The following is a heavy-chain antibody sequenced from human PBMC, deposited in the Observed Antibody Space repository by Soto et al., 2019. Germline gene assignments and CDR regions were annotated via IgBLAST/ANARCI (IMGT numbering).Heavy chain of an antibody. J-gene: IGHJ4*02. CDR1: GYTFSNTG. CDR2: IKSKTDGGTT. CDR3: FSGAIRF. Sequence: EVQLVESGGGLVKPGGFLRLSCAASGYTFSNTGMNWVRQAPGKGLEWVARIKSKTDGGTTDYAAPVKGRFTISRDDSKNMLYLQMNNLETEDTAVYYCFSGAIRFGGQGTLVTVSS. V-gene: IGHV3-15*07. D-gene: IGHD3-10*01.